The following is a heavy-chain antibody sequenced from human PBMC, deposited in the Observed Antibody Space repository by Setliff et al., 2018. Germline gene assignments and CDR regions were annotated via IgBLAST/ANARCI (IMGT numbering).Heavy chain of an antibody. V-gene: IGHV1-2*02. D-gene: IGHD3-9*01. J-gene: IGHJ6*03. CDR1: GFPLTGYY. Sequence: ASVKVSCKTSGFPLTGYYMHWVRQTPGQGLEWMGWINPSSGGTNYAQKFQGRVTMTRDTSISTVYMEVSRLRSDDTAVYFCARDGDILTTYYIYYYYMDVWGKGTTVTVSS. CDR3: ARDGDILTTYYIYYYYMDV. CDR2: INPSSGGT.